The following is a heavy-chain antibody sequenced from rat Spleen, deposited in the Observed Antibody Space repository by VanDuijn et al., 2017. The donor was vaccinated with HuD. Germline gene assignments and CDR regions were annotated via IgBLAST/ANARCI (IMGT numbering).Heavy chain of an antibody. CDR3: VTASTGSRTY. J-gene: IGHJ2*01. V-gene: IGHV4-2*01. CDR2: INKDSSRI. Sequence: EVKLVESGGGLVQPGRSLKLSCAASGFNFNDNWMGWVRQAPGKGLEWIGEINKDSSRIKYIPSLKDKFSISRDNAQNTLYLQMSKLGSEDTAIYYCVTASTGSRTYWGQGVIVTVSS. D-gene: IGHD5-1*01. CDR1: GFNFNDNW.